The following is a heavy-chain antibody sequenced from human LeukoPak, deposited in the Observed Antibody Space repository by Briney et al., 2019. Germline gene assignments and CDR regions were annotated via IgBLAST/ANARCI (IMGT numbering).Heavy chain of an antibody. D-gene: IGHD3-22*01. CDR2: IYYSGST. CDR1: GGSISGSSYY. J-gene: IGHJ4*02. CDR3: VRGYYDSSGYYMVY. V-gene: IGHV4-39*01. Sequence: SETLSLTCTVSGGSISGSSYYWGWIRQPPGKGLEWIGSIYYSGSTYYNPSLKSRVTISVDTSKNQFSLKLSSVTAADTAVYYCVRGYYDSSGYYMVYWGQGTLVTVSS.